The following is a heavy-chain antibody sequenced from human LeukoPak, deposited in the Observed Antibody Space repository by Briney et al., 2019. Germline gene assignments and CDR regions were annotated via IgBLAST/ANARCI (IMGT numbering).Heavy chain of an antibody. V-gene: IGHV4-59*08. CDR3: ARHDDWATGRYSFDY. J-gene: IGHJ4*02. Sequence: PSETLSLTCTVPGGSISSYYWSWIRQSPGKGLEWIAYVFYIGTNKYNPSLKSRVTLSVDTSKNQFSLKLNSVTAADTAIYYCARHDDWATGRYSFDYWGQGTLVTVSS. CDR1: GGSISSYY. CDR2: VFYIGTN. D-gene: IGHD1-26*01.